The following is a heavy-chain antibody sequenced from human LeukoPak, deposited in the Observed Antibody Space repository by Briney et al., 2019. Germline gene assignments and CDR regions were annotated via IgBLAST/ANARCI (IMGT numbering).Heavy chain of an antibody. CDR3: ARGDYYYYYMDV. CDR2: ISSSSSYI. J-gene: IGHJ6*03. Sequence: NPGGSLRLSCAASGFTFSTYGMHWVRQAPGKGLEWVSSISSSSSYIYYADSVKGRFTISRDNAKNSLYLQMNSLRAEDTAVYYCARGDYYYYYMDVWGKGTTVTVSS. CDR1: GFTFSTYG. V-gene: IGHV3-21*01.